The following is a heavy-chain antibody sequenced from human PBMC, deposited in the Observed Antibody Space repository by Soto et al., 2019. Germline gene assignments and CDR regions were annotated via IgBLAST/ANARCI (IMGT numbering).Heavy chain of an antibody. CDR1: GFTFSRYW. J-gene: IGHJ3*01. Sequence: PGGSLRLSCAAPGFTFSRYWMGWVRQAPGRGLEWVANIKYDGREKYYVDSVKGRFTISRDNSKNSLYLQMNSLRAEDTAVYYCASDYSDSGSYYSLGSFDFWGQGTMVTVSS. D-gene: IGHD3-10*01. V-gene: IGHV3-7*01. CDR3: ASDYSDSGSYYSLGSFDF. CDR2: IKYDGREK.